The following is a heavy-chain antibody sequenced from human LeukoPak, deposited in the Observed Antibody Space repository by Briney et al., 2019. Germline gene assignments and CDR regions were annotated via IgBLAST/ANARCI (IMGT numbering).Heavy chain of an antibody. CDR2: ISWNSGSI. D-gene: IGHD3-22*01. CDR3: AKAISSGLPYYGMDV. V-gene: IGHV3-9*01. J-gene: IGHJ6*02. CDR1: GFPFEDYA. Sequence: GRSLRLSCAAPGFPFEDYAMHWVRQAPGKGLGRVSGISWNSGSIGYADSVKGRFTISTDNAKNSLYLQMNSLRAEDTALYYCAKAISSGLPYYGMDVWGQGTTVTVTS.